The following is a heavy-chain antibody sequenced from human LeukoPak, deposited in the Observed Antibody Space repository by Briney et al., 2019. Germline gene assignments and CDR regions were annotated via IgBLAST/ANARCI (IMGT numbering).Heavy chain of an antibody. J-gene: IGHJ4*02. CDR1: GFTFDDYA. CDR3: AKDFNDYGDYYFDY. Sequence: PGGSLRLSCATSGFTFDDYAMHWVRQAPGKGLEGVSGISWNSGSIGYADSVKGRFTISRDNAKNSLYLQMNSLRAEDTALYYCAKDFNDYGDYYFDYWGQGTLVTVSS. V-gene: IGHV3-9*01. CDR2: ISWNSGSI. D-gene: IGHD4-17*01.